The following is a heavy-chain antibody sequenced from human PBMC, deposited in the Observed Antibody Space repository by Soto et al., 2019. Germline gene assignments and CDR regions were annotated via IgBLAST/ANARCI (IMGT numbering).Heavy chain of an antibody. D-gene: IGHD6-19*01. Sequence: SETLSLTCAVYGGSFSGYYWSWIRQPPGKGLEWIGEINHSGSTNYNPSLKSRVTISVDTSKNQFSLKLSSVTAADTAVYYCARQGGSGWYYFDYWGQGTLVTVSS. V-gene: IGHV4-34*01. CDR2: INHSGST. CDR3: ARQGGSGWYYFDY. CDR1: GGSFSGYY. J-gene: IGHJ4*02.